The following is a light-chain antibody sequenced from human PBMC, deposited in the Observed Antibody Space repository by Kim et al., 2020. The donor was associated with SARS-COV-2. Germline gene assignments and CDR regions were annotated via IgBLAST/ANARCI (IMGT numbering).Light chain of an antibody. J-gene: IGLJ2*01. CDR2: YDN. V-gene: IGLV3-21*01. CDR3: QVWDSSSDHLV. CDR1: NIDSKS. Sequence: APGKTARMSCGGNNIDSKSVHMYQQKPGQAPVLVIYYDNDRPSGIPERFSGSNSGNTATLTISGVEAGDEADYHCQVWDSSSDHLVFGGGTQLTVL.